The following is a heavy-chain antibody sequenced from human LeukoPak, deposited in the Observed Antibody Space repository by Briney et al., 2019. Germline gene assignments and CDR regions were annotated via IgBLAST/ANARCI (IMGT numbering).Heavy chain of an antibody. Sequence: GGSLRLSCAASGLTFSSDAMTWVRQAPGKGLEWIAYIGSVSSPIFYANSVKGRFTISRDNAKNSLYLQINSLRAEDAAVYYCARVVLRNSVVTALFDYWGQGTQVAVSS. D-gene: IGHD2-21*02. CDR1: GLTFSSDA. CDR3: ARVVLRNSVVTALFDY. J-gene: IGHJ4*02. CDR2: IGSVSSPI. V-gene: IGHV3-48*04.